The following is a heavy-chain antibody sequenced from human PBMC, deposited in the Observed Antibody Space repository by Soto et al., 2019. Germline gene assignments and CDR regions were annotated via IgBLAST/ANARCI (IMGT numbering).Heavy chain of an antibody. CDR3: ARGDGSGYQFFDY. CDR2: IYYTGST. J-gene: IGHJ4*02. D-gene: IGHD3-22*01. CDR1: GGSISSYY. V-gene: IGHV4-59*08. Sequence: SETLSLTCTVSGGSISSYYWSWIRQPPGKGLEWIGYIYYTGSTNYNPSLKSRVTISVDTSKDQFSLKLSSVTAAETAVYYCARGDGSGYQFFDYWGQGTPVTVSS.